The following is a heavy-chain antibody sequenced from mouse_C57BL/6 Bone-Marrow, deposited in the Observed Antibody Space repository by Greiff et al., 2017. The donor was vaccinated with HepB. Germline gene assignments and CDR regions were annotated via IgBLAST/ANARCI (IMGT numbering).Heavy chain of an antibody. D-gene: IGHD1-1*01. V-gene: IGHV1-18*01. CDR3: ARALYYGSSYWFAY. CDR1: GYTFTDYN. J-gene: IGHJ3*01. CDR2: INPNNGGT. Sequence: EVQLQQSGPELVKPGASVKIPCKASGYTFTDYNMDWVKQSHGKILEWIGDINPNNGGTIYNQKFKGKATLTVDKSSSTAYMELRSLTSEDTAVYYCARALYYGSSYWFAYWGQGTLVTVSA.